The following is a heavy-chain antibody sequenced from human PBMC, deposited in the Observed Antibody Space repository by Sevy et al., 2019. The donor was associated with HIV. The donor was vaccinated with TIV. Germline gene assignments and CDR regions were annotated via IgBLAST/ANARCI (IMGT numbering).Heavy chain of an antibody. Sequence: GGSLRRSCAASVFTFSSYGMHWVRQAPGKGLEWGAFIRYDGSNKYYADSVKGRFTISRDNSKNTLYLQMNSLRAEDTAVYYCAKRRELERRLDYFDYWGQGTLVTVSS. D-gene: IGHD1-1*01. CDR2: IRYDGSNK. CDR3: AKRRELERRLDYFDY. V-gene: IGHV3-30*02. J-gene: IGHJ4*02. CDR1: VFTFSSYG.